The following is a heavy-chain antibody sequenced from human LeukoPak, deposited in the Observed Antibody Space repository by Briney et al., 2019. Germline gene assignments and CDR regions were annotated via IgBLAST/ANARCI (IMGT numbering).Heavy chain of an antibody. D-gene: IGHD2-2*01. Sequence: QTGGSLRLSCAASGFTFSSYAMHWVRQAPGKGLEWVAVISYDGSNKYYADSVKGRFTISRDNSKNTLYLQMNSLRAEDTAVYYCAPPAAMVDYWGQGTLVTVSS. V-gene: IGHV3-30*04. CDR2: ISYDGSNK. CDR3: APPAAMVDY. J-gene: IGHJ4*02. CDR1: GFTFSSYA.